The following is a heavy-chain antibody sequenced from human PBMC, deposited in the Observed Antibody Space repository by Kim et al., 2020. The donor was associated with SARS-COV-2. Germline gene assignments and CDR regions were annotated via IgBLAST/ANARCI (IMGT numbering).Heavy chain of an antibody. D-gene: IGHD6-19*01. Sequence: SETLSLTCAVSGGSISSSNWWSWVRQPPGKGLEWIGEIYHSGSTNYNPSLKSRVTISVDKSKNQFSLKLSSVTAADTAVYYCARDSRAHFGYSSGVDYWGQGTLVTVSS. CDR3: ARDSRAHFGYSSGVDY. CDR1: GGSISSSNW. CDR2: IYHSGST. V-gene: IGHV4-4*02. J-gene: IGHJ4*02.